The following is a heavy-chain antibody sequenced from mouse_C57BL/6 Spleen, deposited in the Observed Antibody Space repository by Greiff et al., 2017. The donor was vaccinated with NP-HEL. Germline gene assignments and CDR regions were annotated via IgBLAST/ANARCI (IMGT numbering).Heavy chain of an antibody. CDR3: AIYDGLNGPMDY. V-gene: IGHV1-74*01. CDR1: GYTFTSYW. D-gene: IGHD1-2*01. CDR2: IHPSDSDT. Sequence: QVQLKQPGAELVKPGASVKVSCKASGYTFTSYWMHWVKQRPGQGLEWIGRIHPSDSDTNYNQKFKGKATLTVDKSSSTAYMQLSSLTSEDSAVYYCAIYDGLNGPMDYWGQGTSVTVSS. J-gene: IGHJ4*01.